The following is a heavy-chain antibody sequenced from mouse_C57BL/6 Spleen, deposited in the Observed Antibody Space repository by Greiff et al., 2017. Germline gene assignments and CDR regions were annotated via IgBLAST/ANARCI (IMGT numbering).Heavy chain of an antibody. CDR1: GFNIKDDY. CDR3: TPYSNCVGFAY. J-gene: IGHJ3*01. V-gene: IGHV14-4*01. Sequence: EVQLQQSGAELVRPGASVKLSCTASGFNIKDDYMHWVKQRPEQGLEWIGWIDPENGDTEYASKFQGKATITADTSSNTAYLQLSSLTSEDTAVYYCTPYSNCVGFAYWGQGTLVTVSA. D-gene: IGHD2-5*01. CDR2: IDPENGDT.